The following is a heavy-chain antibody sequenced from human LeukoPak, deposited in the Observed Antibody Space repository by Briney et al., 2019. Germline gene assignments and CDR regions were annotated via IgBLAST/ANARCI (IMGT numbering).Heavy chain of an antibody. CDR2: IYYSGST. Sequence: SETLSLTCTVSGGSISSSSYYWGWIRQPPGKGLEWIGSIYYSGSTYYNPSLKSRVTISVDTSKNQFSLKLSSVTAADTPVYYCARHVDTAVVLYFDYWGHGALVTVSS. CDR1: GGSISSSSYY. J-gene: IGHJ4*01. V-gene: IGHV4-39*01. CDR3: ARHVDTAVVLYFDY. D-gene: IGHD5-18*01.